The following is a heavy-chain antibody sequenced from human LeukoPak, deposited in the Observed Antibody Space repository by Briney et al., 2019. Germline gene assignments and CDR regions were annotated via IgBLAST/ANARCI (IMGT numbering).Heavy chain of an antibody. Sequence: PSETLSLTCTVSGGSISSYYWNWIRQPPGKGLEWIGYIHYSGTNYYNPSLESRVTISVDTSKSQFSLKLSSVTAADTAVYYCAREFLASRRNWVDPWGQGTLVTVSS. CDR1: GGSISSYY. V-gene: IGHV4-59*01. CDR2: IHYSGTN. CDR3: AREFLASRRNWVDP. J-gene: IGHJ5*02. D-gene: IGHD6-6*01.